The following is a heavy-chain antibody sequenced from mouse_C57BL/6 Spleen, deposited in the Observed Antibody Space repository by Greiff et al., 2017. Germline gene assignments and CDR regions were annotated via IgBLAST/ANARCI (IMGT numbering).Heavy chain of an antibody. CDR3: ARSPGLYYGKGYYFDY. J-gene: IGHJ2*01. CDR2: IHPNSGST. CDR1: GYTFTSYW. D-gene: IGHD2-1*01. V-gene: IGHV1-64*01. Sequence: QVQLQQPGAELVKPGASVKLSCKASGYTFTSYWMHWVKQRPGQGLEWIGMIHPNSGSTNYNEKFKSKATLTVDKSSSTAYMQLSSLTSEDSAVYYCARSPGLYYGKGYYFDYWGQGTTLTVSS.